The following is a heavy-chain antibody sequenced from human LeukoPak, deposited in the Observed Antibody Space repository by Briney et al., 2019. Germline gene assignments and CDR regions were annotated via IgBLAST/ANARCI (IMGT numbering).Heavy chain of an antibody. D-gene: IGHD3-10*01. J-gene: IGHJ3*02. Sequence: GGSLRLSCATSGFTFSNYVLTWVRQAPGKGLEWVSSISSSSSYIYYADSVKGRFTISRDNAKNSLYLQMNSLRAEDTAVYYCARGSGSGSNIWGQGTMVTVSS. CDR3: ARGSGSGSNI. CDR2: ISSSSSYI. CDR1: GFTFSNYV. V-gene: IGHV3-21*01.